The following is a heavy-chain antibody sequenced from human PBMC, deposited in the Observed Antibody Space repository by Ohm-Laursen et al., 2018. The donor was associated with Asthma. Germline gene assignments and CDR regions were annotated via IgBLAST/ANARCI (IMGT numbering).Heavy chain of an antibody. D-gene: IGHD3-22*01. CDR2: ISSSSSYI. CDR3: AKGRRQYYYDSSGYYYPKY. J-gene: IGHJ4*02. Sequence: GSLRLSCSASGFTFSSYSMNWVRQAPGKGLEWVSSISSSSSYIYYADSVKGRFTISRDNAKNSLYLQMNSLRAEDTAVYYCAKGRRQYYYDSSGYYYPKYWGQGTLVTVSS. CDR1: GFTFSSYS. V-gene: IGHV3-21*04.